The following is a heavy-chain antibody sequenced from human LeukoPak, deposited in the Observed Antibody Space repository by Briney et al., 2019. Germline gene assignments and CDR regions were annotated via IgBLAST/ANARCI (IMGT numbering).Heavy chain of an antibody. J-gene: IGHJ5*02. V-gene: IGHV1-2*02. CDR2: INPNSGDT. CDR3: ARDLSGYFGIVGATWSGTNWFDP. D-gene: IGHD1-26*01. CDR1: GYTFTGYY. Sequence: ASVKVSCKASGYTFTGYYMHWVRQAPGQGLEWMGWINPNSGDTNYAQKFQGRVTMTRDTSISTAYMGLSRLRSDDTAVYFCARDLSGYFGIVGATWSGTNWFDPWGQGTLVTVSS.